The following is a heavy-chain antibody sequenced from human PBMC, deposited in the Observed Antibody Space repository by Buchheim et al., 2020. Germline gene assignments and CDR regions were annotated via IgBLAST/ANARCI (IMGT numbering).Heavy chain of an antibody. CDR2: IWYDGSNK. D-gene: IGHD6-19*01. J-gene: IGHJ5*02. Sequence: QVQLVESGGGVVQPGRSLRLSCAASGFTFSSYGMHWVRQAPGKGLEWVAAIWYDGSNKYYADSVKGRFTISRDNSKNTLYLQMNSLRAEDTAVYYCARAIAVAGGFDPWGQGTL. V-gene: IGHV3-33*01. CDR3: ARAIAVAGGFDP. CDR1: GFTFSSYG.